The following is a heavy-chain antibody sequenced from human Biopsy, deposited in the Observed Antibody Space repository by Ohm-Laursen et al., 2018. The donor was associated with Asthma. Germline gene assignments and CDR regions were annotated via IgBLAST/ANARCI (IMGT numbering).Heavy chain of an antibody. CDR3: AREGVAGTHIED. CDR1: GFTFDDYA. V-gene: IGHV3-9*01. J-gene: IGHJ4*02. CDR2: VSWNSGSI. Sequence: SLRLSCAASGFTFDDYAMHWVRQAPGKGLEWVSGVSWNSGSIDYADSVKGRFTISRDNSKNTLSLQMNSLTAEDTAVYYCAREGVAGTHIEDWGQGTLVTVSS. D-gene: IGHD6-19*01.